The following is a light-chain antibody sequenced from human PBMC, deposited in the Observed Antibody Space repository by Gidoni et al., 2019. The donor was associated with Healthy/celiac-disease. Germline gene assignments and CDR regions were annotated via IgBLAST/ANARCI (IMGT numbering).Light chain of an antibody. CDR1: QSVLYSSNNKNY. V-gene: IGKV4-1*01. CDR2: WAS. CDR3: QQYYSTPAWT. Sequence: DIVMTQSPDSLAVSLGERATINCKSSQSVLYSSNNKNYLAWYQQKPGQPPKLLIYWASTRESGVPDRFSGSGSGTDFTLTISSLQAEDVAVYYCQQYYSTPAWTFGQLTKVEIK. J-gene: IGKJ1*01.